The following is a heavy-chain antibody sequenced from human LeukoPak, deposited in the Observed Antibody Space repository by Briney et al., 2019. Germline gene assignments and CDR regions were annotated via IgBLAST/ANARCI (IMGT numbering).Heavy chain of an antibody. V-gene: IGHV3-23*01. CDR3: AKESYIVVVVAATRSHFDY. CDR2: ISGSGGST. CDR1: GFTFSSYA. D-gene: IGHD2-15*01. Sequence: PGGSLRLSCAASGFTFSSYAMSWVRQAPGKGLEWVSAISGSGGSTYYADSVKGRFTISRDSSKNTLYLQMNSLRAEDTAVYYCAKESYIVVVVAATRSHFDYWGQGTLVTVSS. J-gene: IGHJ4*02.